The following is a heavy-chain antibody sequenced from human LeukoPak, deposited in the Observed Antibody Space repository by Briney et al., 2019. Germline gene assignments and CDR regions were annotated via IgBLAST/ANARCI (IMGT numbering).Heavy chain of an antibody. CDR1: GGSISSSNW. J-gene: IGHJ3*02. Sequence: PSETLSLTCAVSGGSISSSNWWSWVRQPPGKGLEWIGEIYHSGSTNYNPSLKSRVTISVDKSKNQFSLKLSSVTAADTAVYYCASTGPITMIVVVTLDAFDIWGQGTMVTVSS. D-gene: IGHD3-22*01. V-gene: IGHV4-4*02. CDR2: IYHSGST. CDR3: ASTGPITMIVVVTLDAFDI.